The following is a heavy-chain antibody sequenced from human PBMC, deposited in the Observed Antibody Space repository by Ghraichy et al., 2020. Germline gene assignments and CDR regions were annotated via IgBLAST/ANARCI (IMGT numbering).Heavy chain of an antibody. J-gene: IGHJ4*02. Sequence: LSLTCAASGFTVSSNHMSWVRQSVGKGLEWVSTIYSGGNTLYADSVKGRFTISRDSSKSTLYLQMNSLRVEDTAVYFCLTFGGPIAPGYSGQGTLVHVSS. CDR2: IYSGGNT. CDR1: GFTVSSNH. D-gene: IGHD3-16*01. V-gene: IGHV3-66*02. CDR3: LTFGGPIAPGY.